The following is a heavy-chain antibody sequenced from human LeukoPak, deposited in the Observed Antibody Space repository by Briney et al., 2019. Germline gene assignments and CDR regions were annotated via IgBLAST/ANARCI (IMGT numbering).Heavy chain of an antibody. CDR3: AREALDY. CDR1: GFTFSSYS. V-gene: IGHV3-21*01. Sequence: GGSMRLSCAASGFTFSSYSMNWVRQAPGKGLEWVSSISGSSSYIYYADSVKGRFTISRDNAKNSLYLQMNSLRAEDTAVYYCAREALDYWGQGTLVTVSS. CDR2: ISGSSSYI. J-gene: IGHJ4*02.